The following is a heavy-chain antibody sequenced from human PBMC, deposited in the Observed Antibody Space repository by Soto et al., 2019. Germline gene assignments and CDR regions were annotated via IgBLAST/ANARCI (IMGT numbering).Heavy chain of an antibody. V-gene: IGHV3-23*01. CDR1: GFSFSNNG. J-gene: IGHJ1*01. CDR2: ISGSGGTT. D-gene: IGHD6-19*01. Sequence: EVQLLESGGGLVQPGGSLRLSCAASGFSFSNNGMGWVRQAPGKGLEWVSGISGSGGTTYYADSVRGRFTISRDNSKNTLYLQMSSLRAEDTAVYYCAKPGYSSGWSRFQHWGQGTLITVSS. CDR3: AKPGYSSGWSRFQH.